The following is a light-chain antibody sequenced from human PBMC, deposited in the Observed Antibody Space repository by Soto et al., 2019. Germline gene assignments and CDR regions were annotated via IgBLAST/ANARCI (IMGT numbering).Light chain of an antibody. CDR3: SSYTSSSTPMV. J-gene: IGLJ2*01. CDR1: SSDVGGYNY. CDR2: DVS. V-gene: IGLV2-14*01. Sequence: QSALTQPASVSGSPGQSITISCTRTSSDVGGYNYVYWYRQHPGKAPQLMIYDVSKRPSGVANHFSGSRSGNTAFLTISGLQAEDEAEYYCSSYTSSSTPMVFGGGTKLTVL.